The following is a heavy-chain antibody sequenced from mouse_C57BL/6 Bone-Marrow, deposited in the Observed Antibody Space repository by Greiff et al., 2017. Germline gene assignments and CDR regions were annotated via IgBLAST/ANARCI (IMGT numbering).Heavy chain of an antibody. CDR1: GYTFTSYW. CDR3: ASGGSYYGSSFYWYFDV. V-gene: IGHV1-64*01. J-gene: IGHJ1*03. Sequence: QVQLKQPGAELVKPGASVKLSCKASGYTFTSYWMHWVKQRPGQGLEWIGMIHPNSGSTNYNEKFKSKATLTVDKSSSTAYMQLSSLTSEDSAVYYCASGGSYYGSSFYWYFDVWGTGTTVTVSS. D-gene: IGHD1-1*01. CDR2: IHPNSGST.